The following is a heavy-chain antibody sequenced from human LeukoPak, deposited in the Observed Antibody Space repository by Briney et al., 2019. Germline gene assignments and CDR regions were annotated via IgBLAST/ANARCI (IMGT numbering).Heavy chain of an antibody. J-gene: IGHJ6*02. V-gene: IGHV4-34*01. CDR2: INHSGST. D-gene: IGHD4-17*01. CDR1: GGSLTDYY. Sequence: KPSETLSLTCAVYGGSLTDYYWTWIRQPPGKGLEWIGEINHSGSTNYNPSLKSRVTISVDTSKNQFSLKLSSVTAADTAVYYCARGPTVTTFYYYYYGMDVWGQGTTVTVSS. CDR3: ARGPTVTTFYYYYYGMDV.